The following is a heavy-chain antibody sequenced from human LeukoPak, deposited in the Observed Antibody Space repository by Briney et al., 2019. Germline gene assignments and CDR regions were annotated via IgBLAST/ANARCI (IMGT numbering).Heavy chain of an antibody. J-gene: IGHJ5*02. D-gene: IGHD5-18*01. CDR2: INHSGST. CDR1: GGSFSGYY. Sequence: SETLSLTCAVYGGSFSGYYWGWIRQPPGKGLEWIGEINHSGSTNYNPSLKSRVTISVDTSKNQFSLKLSSVTAADTAVYYCAMSRGYSYGLNWFDPWGQGTLVTVSS. V-gene: IGHV4-34*01. CDR3: AMSRGYSYGLNWFDP.